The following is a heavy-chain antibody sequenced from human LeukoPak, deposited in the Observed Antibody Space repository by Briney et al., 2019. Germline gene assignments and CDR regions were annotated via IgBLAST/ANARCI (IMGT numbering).Heavy chain of an antibody. CDR2: IYYSGST. CDR3: ARYSSDVGSFDL. J-gene: IGHJ2*01. D-gene: IGHD5-12*01. V-gene: IGHV4-39*01. CDR1: GGSVSSSNYY. Sequence: SETLSLTCSVSGGSVSSSNYYWGCIRQPPGKGLEWIGSIYYSGSTYYNPSLKSRVTISVDTSKNQFSLKLSSVTAADTAVYYCARYSSDVGSFDLWGRGTLVTVSS.